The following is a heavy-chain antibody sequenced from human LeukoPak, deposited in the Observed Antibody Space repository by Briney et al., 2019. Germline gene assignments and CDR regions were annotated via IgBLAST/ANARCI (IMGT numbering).Heavy chain of an antibody. CDR2: LSAGGTT. Sequence: GGSLRLSCGASGFTFNKYAMTWVRQAPGKGLEWFSTLSAGGTTDYADSVKGRFTISRDSSKNTLYLLMNSLRAEDTAVYYCTKVPSSLAVADQRYFDYWGQGTLVTVSS. V-gene: IGHV3-23*01. CDR1: GFTFNKYA. D-gene: IGHD6-19*01. CDR3: TKVPSSLAVADQRYFDY. J-gene: IGHJ4*02.